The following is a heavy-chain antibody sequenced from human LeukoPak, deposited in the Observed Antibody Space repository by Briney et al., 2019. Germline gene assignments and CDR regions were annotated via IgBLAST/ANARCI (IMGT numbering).Heavy chain of an antibody. Sequence: GRSLRLSCAASGFTFSSYGMHWVRQAPGKGLEWVAVISYDGSSKYYADSVKGRFTISRDNSKNTLYLQMNSLRAEDTAVYYSAKPNYDFWSGLPDYWGQGTLVTVPS. CDR3: AKPNYDFWSGLPDY. CDR1: GFTFSSYG. J-gene: IGHJ4*02. CDR2: ISYDGSSK. D-gene: IGHD3-3*01. V-gene: IGHV3-30*18.